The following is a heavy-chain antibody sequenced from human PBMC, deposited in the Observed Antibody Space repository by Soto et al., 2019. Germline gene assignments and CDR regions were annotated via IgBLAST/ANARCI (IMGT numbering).Heavy chain of an antibody. V-gene: IGHV4-59*01. CDR2: IYFNGNT. Sequence: SETLSLTCTVSAASFSKYYWSWIRQPPGKGLEWIGYIYFNGNTNYNPSLKRRVTISIDTSKKQISLNLTSVTGADTAVYYCASVPFGGVVLAHWGQGTLVTVSS. D-gene: IGHD3-16*01. CDR3: ASVPFGGVVLAH. J-gene: IGHJ4*02. CDR1: AASFSKYY.